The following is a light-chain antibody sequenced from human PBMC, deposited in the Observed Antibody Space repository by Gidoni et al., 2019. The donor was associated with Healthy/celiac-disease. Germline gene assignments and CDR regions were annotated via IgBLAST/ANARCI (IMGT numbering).Light chain of an antibody. J-gene: IGKJ5*01. V-gene: IGKV4-1*01. CDR2: WAS. Sequence: DIVMTQSPDPLAVSLGERATINCKSSQSVLYSSNNKSYLAWYQQKPGQPPKLLIYWASTREAGVPDRFSGSGSGTDFTLTISSLQAEDVAVYYCQQYYSTPITFGHXTRLEIK. CDR3: QQYYSTPIT. CDR1: QSVLYSSNNKSY.